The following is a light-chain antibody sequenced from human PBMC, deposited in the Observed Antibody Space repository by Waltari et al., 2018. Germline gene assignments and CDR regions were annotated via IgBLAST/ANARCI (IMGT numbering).Light chain of an antibody. CDR2: GAS. J-gene: IGKJ1*01. Sequence: IMLTQSPGTLSLSPGERATLSCRASQSISRYLAWYQQKPGQAPRLLIYGASTRTTGIPDRFSGSGSGKDFSLTISGLEPEDSAVYYCQHHFRLPATFGQGTKVEIK. CDR3: QHHFRLPAT. V-gene: IGKV3-20*01. CDR1: QSISRY.